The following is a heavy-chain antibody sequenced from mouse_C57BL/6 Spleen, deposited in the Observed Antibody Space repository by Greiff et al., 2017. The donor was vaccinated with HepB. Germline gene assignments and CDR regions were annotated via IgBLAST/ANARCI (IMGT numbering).Heavy chain of an antibody. D-gene: IGHD1-1*01. J-gene: IGHJ4*01. CDR3: ARNLGPNYYGSSPWDYAMDY. Sequence: EVQGVESGGGLVKPGGSLKLSCAASGFTFSDYGMHWVRQAPEKGLEWVAYISSGSSTIYYADTVKGRFTISRDNAKNTLFLQMTVLRSEDTAMYYCARNLGPNYYGSSPWDYAMDYWGQGTSVTVSS. CDR2: ISSGSSTI. V-gene: IGHV5-17*01. CDR1: GFTFSDYG.